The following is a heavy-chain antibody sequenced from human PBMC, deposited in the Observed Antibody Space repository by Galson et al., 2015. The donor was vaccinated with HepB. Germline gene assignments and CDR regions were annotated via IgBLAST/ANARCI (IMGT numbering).Heavy chain of an antibody. D-gene: IGHD4-17*01. J-gene: IGHJ6*02. V-gene: IGHV4-39*01. CDR1: GGSISSSSYY. CDR3: ARHPDYGDYDGDHSYGLDV. CDR2: IYYTGST. Sequence: LSLTCTVSGGSISSSSYYWGWIRQPPGKGLEWIGSIYYTGSTYYNPSLKSRVTISVDPSKNQFSLKLTSVTAADTAMYYCARHPDYGDYDGDHSYGLDVWGQGTTVTVSS.